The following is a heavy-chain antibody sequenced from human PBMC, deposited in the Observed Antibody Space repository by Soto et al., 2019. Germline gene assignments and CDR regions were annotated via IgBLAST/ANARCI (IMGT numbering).Heavy chain of an antibody. D-gene: IGHD6-13*01. V-gene: IGHV4-39*01. CDR2: IYYSGST. CDR3: ASQQLVHYYYGMDV. Sequence: QLQLQESGPGLVKPSETLSLTCTVSGGSISSSSYYWGWIRQPPGKGPEWIGSIYYSGSTYYNPSLKSRVTISVDTSKNQFSLKLSSVTAADTAVYYCASQQLVHYYYGMDVWGQGTTVTVSS. CDR1: GGSISSSSYY. J-gene: IGHJ6*02.